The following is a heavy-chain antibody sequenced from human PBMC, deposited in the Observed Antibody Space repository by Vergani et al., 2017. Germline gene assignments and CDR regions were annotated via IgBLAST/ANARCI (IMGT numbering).Heavy chain of an antibody. CDR1: GFTSAGYA. J-gene: IGHJ5*02. CDR3: AKDLGTSSGGGGFDT. D-gene: IGHD6-6*01. V-gene: IGHV3-9*02. CDR2: ISWNSNSI. Sequence: EVQLEESGGGLVLPGRSLRLSCVASGFTSAGYAMHWVRQAPGKGLEWVSGISWNSNSIGYADSVKGRFTISRDNAKNSLYLQMNSLRAEDTALYYCAKDLGTSSGGGGFDTWGQGTLVTVSS.